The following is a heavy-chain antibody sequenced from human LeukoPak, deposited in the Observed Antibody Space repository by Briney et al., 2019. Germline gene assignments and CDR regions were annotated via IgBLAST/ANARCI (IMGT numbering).Heavy chain of an antibody. CDR1: GFTVDDYA. D-gene: IGHD1-26*01. J-gene: IGHJ5*02. V-gene: IGHV3-43*02. CDR2: ISGDGDNT. Sequence: RAGGSLRLSCVASGFTVDDYALHWVRQAPGKGLEWISVISGDGDNTHYADSVKGRFTISRDNSKSSLYLQMSSLRADDTALYYCAKGVRSGTYYNCFDPWGQGTLVTVSS. CDR3: AKGVRSGTYYNCFDP.